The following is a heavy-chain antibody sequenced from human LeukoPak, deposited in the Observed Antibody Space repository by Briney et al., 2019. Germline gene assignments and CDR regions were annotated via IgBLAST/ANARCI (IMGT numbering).Heavy chain of an antibody. CDR3: ATEFRKCSSTSCYRIDY. V-gene: IGHV1-24*01. J-gene: IGHJ4*02. Sequence: ASVKVSCKVSGYTLTELSMHWVRQAPGKGLEWMGGFDPEDGETIYAQKFQGRVTMTEDTSTDTAYMELSSLGSEDTAVYYCATEFRKCSSTSCYRIDYWGQGTLVTVSS. D-gene: IGHD2-2*02. CDR2: FDPEDGET. CDR1: GYTLTELS.